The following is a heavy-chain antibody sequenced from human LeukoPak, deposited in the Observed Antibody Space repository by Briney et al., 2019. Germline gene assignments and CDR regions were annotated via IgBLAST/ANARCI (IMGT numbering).Heavy chain of an antibody. D-gene: IGHD3-9*01. CDR3: VRHLSRYFDDY. V-gene: IGHV4-34*01. CDR2: INRSAVT. Sequence: PSETLSLTCTVSGGSFNSYHLCWIRQPPGKGLEWIGEINRSAVTTYNPSLKSRVTISLDTSKSQFSLRLNSVTAADTAVYYCVRHLSRYFDDYWGQGTLVTVSS. CDR1: GGSFNSYH. J-gene: IGHJ4*02.